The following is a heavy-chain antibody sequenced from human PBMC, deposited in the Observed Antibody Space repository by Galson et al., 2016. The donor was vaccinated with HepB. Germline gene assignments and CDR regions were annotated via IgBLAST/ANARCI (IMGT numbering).Heavy chain of an antibody. Sequence: SVKVSCKASGGTFSNYGISWVRQAPGQGLEWMGGIIPILGTANYAQKFQGRVTITADESTTTANMELSSLRSEDTAVYYCATSRQPITSSAMDVWGQGTTVTVSS. CDR2: IIPILGTA. CDR3: ATSRQPITSSAMDV. J-gene: IGHJ6*02. CDR1: GGTFSNYG. D-gene: IGHD2-2*01. V-gene: IGHV1-69*13.